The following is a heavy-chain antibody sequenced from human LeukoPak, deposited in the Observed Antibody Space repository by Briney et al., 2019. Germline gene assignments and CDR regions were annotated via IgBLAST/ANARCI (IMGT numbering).Heavy chain of an antibody. V-gene: IGHV4-31*03. CDR1: GGSISSGGYY. Sequence: PSQTLSLTCTVSGGSISSGGYYWSWIRQHPGTGLEWIGYIYYSGSTYYNPSLKSRVTISVDTSKNQFSLKLSSVTAADTAVYYCAREGRYCSGGSCYPYYLDYWGQGTLVTVSS. CDR3: AREGRYCSGGSCYPYYLDY. J-gene: IGHJ4*02. D-gene: IGHD2-15*01. CDR2: IYYSGST.